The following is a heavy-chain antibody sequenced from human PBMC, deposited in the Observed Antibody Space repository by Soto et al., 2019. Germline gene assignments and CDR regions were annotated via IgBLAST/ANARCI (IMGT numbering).Heavy chain of an antibody. CDR2: ISSSSSYI. J-gene: IGHJ4*02. V-gene: IGHV3-21*01. CDR3: ARRIAVAGNLDY. Sequence: EVQLVESGGGLVKPGGSLRLSCAASGFTFSSYSMNWVRQAPGKGLEWVSSISSSSSYIYYADSVKGRFTISRDNAKNSLYLRMNSLRAEDTAMYYCARRIAVAGNLDYWGQGTLVTVSS. D-gene: IGHD6-19*01. CDR1: GFTFSSYS.